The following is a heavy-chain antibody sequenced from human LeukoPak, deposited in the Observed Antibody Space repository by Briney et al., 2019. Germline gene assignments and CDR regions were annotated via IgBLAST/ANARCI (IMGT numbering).Heavy chain of an antibody. CDR3: AKDKDEAFDI. CDR1: GFTFDDYA. V-gene: IGHV3-9*01. Sequence: GGSLRLSCAASGFTFDDYAMRWVRQAPGKGLEWVSGISWNSGSIGYADSVKGRFTISRDNAKNSLYLQMNSLRAEDTALYYCAKDKDEAFDIWGQGTMVTVSS. CDR2: ISWNSGSI. J-gene: IGHJ3*02.